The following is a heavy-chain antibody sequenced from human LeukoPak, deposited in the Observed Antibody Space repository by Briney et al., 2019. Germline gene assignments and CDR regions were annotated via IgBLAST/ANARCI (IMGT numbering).Heavy chain of an antibody. J-gene: IGHJ4*02. CDR2: FLYGGST. V-gene: IGHV4-39*01. CDR3: ASLAAANLPFH. Sequence: SETLSLTCTVSGDSVTSTSYYWGWIRQPPGEGLQWIGSFLYGGSTDYKPSLKNRVTISADTSKNQFSLKVTSVTAADTAVYYCASLAAANLPFHWGQGTLVTV. CDR1: GDSVTSTSYY. D-gene: IGHD2-15*01.